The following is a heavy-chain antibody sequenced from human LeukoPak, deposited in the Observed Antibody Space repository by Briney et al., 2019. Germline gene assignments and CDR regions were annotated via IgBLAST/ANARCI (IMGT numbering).Heavy chain of an antibody. CDR1: GFTFSSYS. CDR3: ARAWIPITMATPAPFDH. V-gene: IGHV3-21*01. D-gene: IGHD3-10*01. J-gene: IGHJ4*02. CDR2: ISSSSSYI. Sequence: GGSLRLSCAASGFTFSSYSMNWVRQAPGKGLEWVSSISSSSSYIYYADSVKGRFTISRDNAKNSLYLQMNSLRAEDTAVYYCARAWIPITMATPAPFDHWGQGTLVTVSS.